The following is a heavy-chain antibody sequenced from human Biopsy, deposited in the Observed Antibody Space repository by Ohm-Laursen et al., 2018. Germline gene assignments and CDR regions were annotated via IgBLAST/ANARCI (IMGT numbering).Heavy chain of an antibody. J-gene: IGHJ6*02. D-gene: IGHD3-3*01. CDR3: AKETGTQDFWKDYSFLHYAKDV. CDR2: ISWNSGYI. V-gene: IGHV3-9*01. Sequence: SLRLSCAASGFTFDDSAMHWVRQAPGKGLEWVSGISWNSGYIGYADSVKGRFTISRDNAKNSLYLQMNSLRGEDTAMYYCAKETGTQDFWKDYSFLHYAKDVWGQGTTVTVSS. CDR1: GFTFDDSA.